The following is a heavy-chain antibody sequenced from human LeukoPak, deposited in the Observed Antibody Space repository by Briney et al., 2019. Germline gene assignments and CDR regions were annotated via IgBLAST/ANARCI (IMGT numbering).Heavy chain of an antibody. CDR2: IYESGST. V-gene: IGHV4-59*01. J-gene: IGHJ4*02. D-gene: IGHD3-22*01. Sequence: SETLSLTCTVSGGSISGYYWSWIRQPPGKALEWIGYIYESGSTDYNPSLKSRVTISRDTSKNQVSLKLTSVTTADTAVYYCARDLYDHDSSGYYEFWGQGTLVTVSS. CDR1: GGSISGYY. CDR3: ARDLYDHDSSGYYEF.